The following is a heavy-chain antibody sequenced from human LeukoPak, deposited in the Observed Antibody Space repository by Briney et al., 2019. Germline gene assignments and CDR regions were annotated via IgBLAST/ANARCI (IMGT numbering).Heavy chain of an antibody. J-gene: IGHJ4*02. CDR3: ARAPYTSSWYFDY. CDR1: GFTFSTNS. Sequence: GGSLRLSCSASGFTFSTNSMHWVRQAPGKGLEFVSAITSNGGSTYYADSVKGRFTISRDDSKNTLYLQMNSLRAEDTAVYYCARAPYTSSWYFDYWGQGTLVTVSS. V-gene: IGHV3-64*04. CDR2: ITSNGGST. D-gene: IGHD6-13*01.